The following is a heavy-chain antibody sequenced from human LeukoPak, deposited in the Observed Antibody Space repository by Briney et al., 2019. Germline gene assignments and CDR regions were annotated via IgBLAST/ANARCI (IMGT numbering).Heavy chain of an antibody. V-gene: IGHV4-59*01. D-gene: IGHD3-10*01. CDR3: ARDFGAGSDY. CDR2: IYYSGST. J-gene: IGHJ4*02. Sequence: SETLSLTCTVSGGYISSYYWSWIRQPPGTRLEWMGYIYYSGSTNCNPSLKSRVTLAVDTSKNQFSLKLSSVTAADTAVYYCARDFGAGSDYWGQGTLVTVSS. CDR1: GGYISSYY.